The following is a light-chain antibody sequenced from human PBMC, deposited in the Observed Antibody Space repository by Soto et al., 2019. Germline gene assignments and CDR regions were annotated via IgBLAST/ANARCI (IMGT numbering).Light chain of an antibody. CDR2: KNN. CDR1: SSNIETNT. J-gene: IGLJ1*01. V-gene: IGLV1-44*01. CDR3: AAWDDSLNGPHFV. Sequence: QAVVTQPPSASGTPGQRVTISCSGSSSNIETNTVNWYQQLPRTAPKLLIYKNNQRPSGVPDRFSGSKSGTSASLAISGLQSEDEADYYCAAWDDSLNGPHFVFGSGTKLTVL.